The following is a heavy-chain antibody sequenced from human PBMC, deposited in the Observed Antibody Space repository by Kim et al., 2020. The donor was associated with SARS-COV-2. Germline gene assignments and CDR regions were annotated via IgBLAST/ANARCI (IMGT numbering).Heavy chain of an antibody. J-gene: IGHJ1*01. CDR2: ISSSSSYI. CDR3: ASPGDYYGSGEYFQH. CDR1: GFTFSSYS. Sequence: GGSLRLSCAASGFTFSSYSMNWVRQAPGKGLEWVSSISSSSSYIYYADSVKGRFTISRDNAKNSLYLQMNSLRAEDTAVYYCASPGDYYGSGEYFQHWGQGTLVTVSS. V-gene: IGHV3-21*01. D-gene: IGHD3-10*01.